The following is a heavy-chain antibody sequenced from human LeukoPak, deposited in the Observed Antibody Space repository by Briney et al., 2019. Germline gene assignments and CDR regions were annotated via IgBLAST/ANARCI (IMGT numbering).Heavy chain of an antibody. CDR2: IYHSGST. V-gene: IGHV4-39*07. CDR1: GGSISSSSYY. CDR3: ARDISGYSYGFYYYYYYMDV. Sequence: SETLSLTCTVSGGSISSSSYYWGWIRQPPGKGLEWIGEIYHSGSTNYNPSLKSRVTISVDTSKNQFSLKLSSVTAADTAVYYCARDISGYSYGFYYYYYYMDVWGKGTAVTISS. D-gene: IGHD5-18*01. J-gene: IGHJ6*03.